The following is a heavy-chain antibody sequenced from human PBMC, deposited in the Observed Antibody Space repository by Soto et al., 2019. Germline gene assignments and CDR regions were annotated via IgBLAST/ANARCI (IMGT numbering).Heavy chain of an antibody. CDR1: GYSFTSYW. J-gene: IGHJ4*02. CDR3: ARAPHYYDSSGYYFDY. D-gene: IGHD3-22*01. Sequence: GESLKISCKGSGYSFTSYWIGWVRQMPGKGLEWMGIIYPGDSDTRYSPSFQGQVTISADKSISTAYLQWSSLKASDTAMYYCARAPHYYDSSGYYFDYWGQGTLVTVSS. V-gene: IGHV5-51*01. CDR2: IYPGDSDT.